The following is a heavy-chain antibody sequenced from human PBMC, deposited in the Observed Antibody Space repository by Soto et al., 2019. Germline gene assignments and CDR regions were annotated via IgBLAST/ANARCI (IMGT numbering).Heavy chain of an antibody. V-gene: IGHV3-30-3*01. CDR2: IPYDGSNK. CDR1: GFTFSSYA. D-gene: IGHD3-10*01. Sequence: GGSLRLSCISSGFTFSSYAMHWVRQAPGKGLEWVAVIPYDGSNKYYADSVKGRFTISRDNSKNTLYLQMNSLRAEDTAVYYCARDGSSLTYYYYGMDVWGQGTTVTVSS. CDR3: ARDGSSLTYYYYGMDV. J-gene: IGHJ6*02.